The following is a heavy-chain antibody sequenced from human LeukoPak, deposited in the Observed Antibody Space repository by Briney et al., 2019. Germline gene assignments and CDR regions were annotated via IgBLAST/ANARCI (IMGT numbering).Heavy chain of an antibody. V-gene: IGHV6-1*01. CDR2: TYYRSKWFS. D-gene: IGHD1-26*01. CDR3: ARGSGSYYAFDI. Sequence: SQTLSLTCAISGDSVSSNSATWNWIRQSPLRGLEWQGRTYYRSKWFSDYAVSVKSRTTFNPDTSKNQLSLQLNSVTPEDTAVYYCARGSGSYYAFDIWGQGTMVTVSS. CDR1: GDSVSSNSAT. J-gene: IGHJ3*02.